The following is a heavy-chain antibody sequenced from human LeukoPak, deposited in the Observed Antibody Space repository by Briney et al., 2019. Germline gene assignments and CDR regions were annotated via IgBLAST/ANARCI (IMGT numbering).Heavy chain of an antibody. J-gene: IGHJ4*02. CDR3: ARTDGSGSYSDY. CDR2: TSSSGSYI. CDR1: GFTFSSYS. Sequence: PGGSLRLSCAASGFTFSSYSMNWVRQAPGKGLEWVSSTSSSGSYIYYADSVKGRFIISRDNAKNSLYLQMNSLRAEDSAIYYCARTDGSGSYSDYWGQGTLVTVSS. D-gene: IGHD3-10*01. V-gene: IGHV3-21*01.